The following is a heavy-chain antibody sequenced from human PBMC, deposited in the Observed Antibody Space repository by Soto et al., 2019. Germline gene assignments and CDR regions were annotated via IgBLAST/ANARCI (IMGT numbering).Heavy chain of an antibody. CDR3: AGGSGLNFYFYGMDV. D-gene: IGHD3-16*01. Sequence: GESLKISCKGSGYDFGSYWMGWVRQMRGKGLEWMGIIWPGDSDTRYSPSFQGQVTISADKSISTAYLQWSSLKASDTARYYCAGGSGLNFYFYGMDVWGQGTKVTVYS. CDR2: IWPGDSDT. J-gene: IGHJ6*02. CDR1: GYDFGSYW. V-gene: IGHV5-51*01.